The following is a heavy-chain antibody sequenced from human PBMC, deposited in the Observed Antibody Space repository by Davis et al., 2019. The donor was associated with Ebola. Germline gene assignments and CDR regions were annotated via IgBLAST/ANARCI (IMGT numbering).Heavy chain of an antibody. J-gene: IGHJ4*02. V-gene: IGHV1-3*01. CDR1: GYIFTSYA. Sequence: ASVKVSCKASGYIFTSYAMHWVRQAPGQRLEWMGWINGGNGDTKYSQKFRDRVTITRDTSASTSYMELSSLRSEDTAVYYCARVPSYCSSTSCYTRYSSSWYRGFDYWGQGTLVTVSS. CDR3: ARVPSYCSSTSCYTRYSSSWYRGFDY. CDR2: INGGNGDT. D-gene: IGHD2-2*02.